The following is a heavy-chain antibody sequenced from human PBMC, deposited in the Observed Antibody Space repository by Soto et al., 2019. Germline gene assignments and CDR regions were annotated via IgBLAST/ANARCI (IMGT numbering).Heavy chain of an antibody. CDR3: AKDRSRSLDAMDV. V-gene: IGHV1-69*13. D-gene: IGHD6-13*01. CDR2: IIPIFGTA. J-gene: IGHJ6*02. CDR1: GGTFSSYA. Sequence: SVKVSCKASGGTFSSYAISWVRQAPGQGLEWMGGIIPIFGTANYAQKFQGRVTITADESTSTAYMELSSLRVEDTAVYYCAKDRSRSLDAMDVWGQGTTVTVSS.